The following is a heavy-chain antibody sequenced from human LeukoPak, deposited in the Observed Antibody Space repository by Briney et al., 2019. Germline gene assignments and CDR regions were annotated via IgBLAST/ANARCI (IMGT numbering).Heavy chain of an antibody. J-gene: IGHJ4*02. Sequence: GGSLRLSCAASGFTFSSYGMHWVRQAPGKGLEWAAVIWYDGSNKYYADSVKGRFTISRDNSKNTLYLQMNSLRAEDTAVYYCARDDRELEPYFFDYWGQGTLVTASS. CDR1: GFTFSSYG. D-gene: IGHD1-1*01. V-gene: IGHV3-33*01. CDR3: ARDDRELEPYFFDY. CDR2: IWYDGSNK.